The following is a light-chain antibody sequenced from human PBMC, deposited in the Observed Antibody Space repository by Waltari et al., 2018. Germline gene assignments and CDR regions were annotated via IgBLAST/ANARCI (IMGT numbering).Light chain of an antibody. V-gene: IGLV1-47*01. CDR3: TAWDDSLTGVL. CDR2: KNN. J-gene: IGLJ2*01. Sequence: QAVLTRPPSASGTPGQRVSISCSGGSSNLGSTFVYWYQQLPGMAPKLLIYKNNQRPSGVPDRFSGSKSGTSASLVISGLRSEDEAHYYCTAWDDSLTGVLFGEGTKLTV. CDR1: SSNLGSTF.